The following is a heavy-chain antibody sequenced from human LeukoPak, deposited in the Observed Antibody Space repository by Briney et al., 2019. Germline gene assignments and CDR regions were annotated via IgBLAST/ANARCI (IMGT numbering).Heavy chain of an antibody. CDR2: IKQDGSEK. D-gene: IGHD3-22*01. CDR3: ARVITYYYDSRPYYFDY. J-gene: IGHJ4*02. CDR1: GFTFSSYW. Sequence: GGSLRLSCAASGFTFSSYWMTWVRQAPGKGLEWVANIKQDGSEKYYVDSVKGRFTISRDNAKNTLYLQMNSLRAEDTAVYYCARVITYYYDSRPYYFDYWGQGTLVTVSS. V-gene: IGHV3-7*01.